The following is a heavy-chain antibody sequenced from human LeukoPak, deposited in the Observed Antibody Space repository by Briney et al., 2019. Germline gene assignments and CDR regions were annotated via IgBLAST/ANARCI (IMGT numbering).Heavy chain of an antibody. J-gene: IGHJ2*01. Sequence: SETLSLTCTVSGGSISSSSYYWGWIRQPPGKGLEWIGSIYYSGSTYYNPSLKSRVTISVDTSKNQFSLKLSSVTAADTAVYYCARRAYGSGIRFRYFDLWGRGTLVTVSS. CDR1: GGSISSSSYY. D-gene: IGHD3-10*01. CDR2: IYYSGST. CDR3: ARRAYGSGIRFRYFDL. V-gene: IGHV4-39*07.